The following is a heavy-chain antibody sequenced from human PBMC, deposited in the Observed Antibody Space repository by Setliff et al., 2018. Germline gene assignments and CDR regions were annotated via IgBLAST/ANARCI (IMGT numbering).Heavy chain of an antibody. CDR1: GYTFTGYY. CDR2: INPNSGGT. D-gene: IGHD3-3*01. J-gene: IGHJ6*02. Sequence: GASVKVSCKASGYTFTGYYMHWVRQAPGQGLEWMGWINPNSGGTNYAQKFQGRVTITADKSTSTAYMELSSLRSEDTAVYYCARDMGVVIMGGLYGMDVWGQGTTVTVSS. CDR3: ARDMGVVIMGGLYGMDV. V-gene: IGHV1-2*02.